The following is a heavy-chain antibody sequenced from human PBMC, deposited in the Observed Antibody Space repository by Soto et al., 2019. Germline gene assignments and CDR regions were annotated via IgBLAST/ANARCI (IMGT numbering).Heavy chain of an antibody. CDR2: INPNSGGT. CDR1: GYTFTDYY. V-gene: IGHV1-2*02. CDR3: SVGACGVVALLDP. J-gene: IGHJ5*02. D-gene: IGHD2-15*01. Sequence: ASVKVSCKASGYTFTDYYIHWVRQAPGQGLEWMGWINPNSGGTNYAQKFQGRVTMTRDTSISTAYMELTRLTVDAMLVDYWSVGACGVVALLDPWGQGALVTVSS.